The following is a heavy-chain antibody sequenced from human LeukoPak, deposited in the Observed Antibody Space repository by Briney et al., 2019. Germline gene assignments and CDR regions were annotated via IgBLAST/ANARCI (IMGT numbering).Heavy chain of an antibody. V-gene: IGHV3-7*01. J-gene: IGHJ4*02. CDR2: IKQDGSEK. Sequence: PGGSLRLSCAASGFTFSSYWMSWVRQAPGKGLEWVANIKQDGSEKYYVDSVKGRFTISRDNAKNSLYLQMNSLGAEDTAVYYCAAGYCSGGSCYGPPARGGQGTLHTVSS. CDR1: GFTFSSYW. D-gene: IGHD2-15*01. CDR3: AAGYCSGGSCYGPPAR.